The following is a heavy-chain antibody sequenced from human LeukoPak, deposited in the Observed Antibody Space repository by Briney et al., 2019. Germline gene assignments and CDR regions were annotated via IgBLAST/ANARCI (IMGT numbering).Heavy chain of an antibody. CDR3: VRGAYSSSWLNFDY. CDR1: GFTFSSYS. J-gene: IGHJ4*02. Sequence: GGSLRLSCAASGFTFSSYSMMWVRQAPGKGLEWVSYISSSSTTIHHADSVKGRFTISRDNAKNSVYLQMNSLRAEDTAVYYCVRGAYSSSWLNFDYWGQGTLVTVSS. CDR2: ISSSSTTI. D-gene: IGHD6-13*01. V-gene: IGHV3-48*01.